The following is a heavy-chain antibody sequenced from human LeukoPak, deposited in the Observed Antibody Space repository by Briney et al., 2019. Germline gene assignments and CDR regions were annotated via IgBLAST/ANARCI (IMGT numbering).Heavy chain of an antibody. D-gene: IGHD3-3*01. CDR3: ARAPYYDFWSGYCSRGRCYGMDV. J-gene: IGHJ6*02. CDR1: GYTFTGYY. CDR2: INPNSGGT. V-gene: IGHV1-2*02. Sequence: ASVKVSCKASGYTFTGYYMHWVRQAPGQGPEWMGWINPNSGGTNYAQKFQGRVTMTRDTSISTAYMELSRLRSDDTAVYYCARAPYYDFWSGYCSRGRCYGMDVWGQGTTVTVSS.